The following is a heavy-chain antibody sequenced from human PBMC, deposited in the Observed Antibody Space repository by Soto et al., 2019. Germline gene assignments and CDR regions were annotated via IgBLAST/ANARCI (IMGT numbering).Heavy chain of an antibody. D-gene: IGHD3-3*01. CDR1: GYTFTGYY. CDR3: ARDLVDFWSGSRQIYYYYGMDV. J-gene: IGHJ6*02. V-gene: IGHV1-2*02. CDR2: INPNSGGT. Sequence: ASVKVSCKASGYTFTGYYMHWVRQAPGQGLEWMGWINPNSGGTNYAQKFQGRVTMTRDTSISTAYMELSRLRSDDTAVYYCARDLVDFWSGSRQIYYYYGMDVWGQGTTVTVS.